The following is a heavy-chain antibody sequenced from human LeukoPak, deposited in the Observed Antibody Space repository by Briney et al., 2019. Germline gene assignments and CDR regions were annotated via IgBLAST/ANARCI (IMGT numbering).Heavy chain of an antibody. CDR2: ISGSGGST. CDR3: VKLRYSGYGPGDY. J-gene: IGHJ4*02. CDR1: GLPFNNYA. V-gene: IGHV3-23*01. D-gene: IGHD5-12*01. Sequence: GESLKISCAASGLPFNNYAMNWVRQAPGKGLEWVSAISGSGGSTYYADSVKGRFTISRDNSKNTLYLQMNSLRAEDTAVDYCVKLRYSGYGPGDYWGQGTLVTVSS.